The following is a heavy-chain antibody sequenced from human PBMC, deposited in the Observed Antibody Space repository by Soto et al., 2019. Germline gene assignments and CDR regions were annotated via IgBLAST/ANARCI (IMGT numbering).Heavy chain of an antibody. J-gene: IGHJ4*02. D-gene: IGHD3-9*01. V-gene: IGHV4-59*01. CDR2: VYDNGRP. Sequence: SETLSLTCTISGGSISGYYWSWIRQSPRQGLEWIGYVYDNGRPYYSPSLKSRVTISADTSKNQISLKLTSATAADTAGYYYARGVGSSPPRYWGRGTLVTVSS. CDR3: ARGVGSSPPRY. CDR1: GGSISGYY.